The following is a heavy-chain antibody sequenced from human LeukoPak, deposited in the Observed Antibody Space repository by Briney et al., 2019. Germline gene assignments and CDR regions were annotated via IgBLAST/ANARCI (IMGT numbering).Heavy chain of an antibody. J-gene: IGHJ4*02. Sequence: ASVKVSCKASGYTFTGYYMHWVRQAPGQGLEWMGWINPNSGGTNYAQKFQGRVTMTRDTSISTAYMELSGLRSDDTAVYYCARTHYDFWSGYTHFDYWGQGTLVTVSS. V-gene: IGHV1-2*02. CDR3: ARTHYDFWSGYTHFDY. CDR2: INPNSGGT. CDR1: GYTFTGYY. D-gene: IGHD3-3*01.